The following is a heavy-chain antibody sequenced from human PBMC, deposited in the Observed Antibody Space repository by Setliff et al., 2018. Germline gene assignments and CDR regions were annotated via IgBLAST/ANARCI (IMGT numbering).Heavy chain of an antibody. V-gene: IGHV3-7*01. J-gene: IGHJ5*02. CDR3: ARDSRARITIFGVVTNWFDP. CDR1: GFSFSSYW. CDR2: IKQDGSNK. Sequence: GGSLRLSCGASGFSFSSYWMSWVRQAPGKGLEWVANIKQDGSNKYYADSVKGRFTISRDNSKNTLYLQMNSLRAEDTAVYYCARDSRARITIFGVVTNWFDPWGQGTLVTVSS. D-gene: IGHD3-3*01.